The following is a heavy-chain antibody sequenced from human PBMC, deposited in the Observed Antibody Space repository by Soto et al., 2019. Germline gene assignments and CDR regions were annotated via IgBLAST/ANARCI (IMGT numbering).Heavy chain of an antibody. J-gene: IGHJ4*02. CDR3: ARRSGYAYGSLDH. Sequence: EVQLVESGGGLVQPGGSLRLSYATSGFTFGSYTMNWVRQAPGKGLEWVSCISSASSYIYYADSVQGRFTISRDNSEKSLYLHMNSLRAEDTAVYYCARRSGYAYGSLDHWGQGVLVTVSS. V-gene: IGHV3-21*02. CDR2: ISSASSYI. CDR1: GFTFGSYT. D-gene: IGHD5-18*01.